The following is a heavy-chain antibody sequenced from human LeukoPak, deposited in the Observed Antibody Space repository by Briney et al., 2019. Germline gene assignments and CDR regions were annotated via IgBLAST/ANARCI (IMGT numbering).Heavy chain of an antibody. D-gene: IGHD6-13*01. CDR2: IYYSGST. V-gene: IGHV4-59*08. CDR3: ARHVGVAAAGYFDL. J-gene: IGHJ2*01. Sequence: SETLSLTCAVYGGSFSGYYWSWIRQPPGKGLEWIGYIYYSGSTNYNPSLKSRVTISVDTSKNQFSLKLSSVTAADTAVYYCARHVGVAAAGYFDLWGRGTLVTVSS. CDR1: GGSFSGYY.